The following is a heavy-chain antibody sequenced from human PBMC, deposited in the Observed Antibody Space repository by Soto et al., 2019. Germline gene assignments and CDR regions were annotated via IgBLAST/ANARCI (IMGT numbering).Heavy chain of an antibody. Sequence: SETLSLTCTVSGDSISSGSYFWAWIRQPPGKGLEWIGSAHYSGSTHYNPSLKSRVTISVDTSNNQFSLNLNSVTASDTAVYYCAGRNSLASVSLNFRELSNYKWIDPWGPGTLVTVSS. CDR1: GDSISSGSYF. CDR2: AHYSGST. CDR3: AGRNSLASVSLNFRELSNYKWIDP. J-gene: IGHJ5*02. V-gene: IGHV4-39*01. D-gene: IGHD3-16*02.